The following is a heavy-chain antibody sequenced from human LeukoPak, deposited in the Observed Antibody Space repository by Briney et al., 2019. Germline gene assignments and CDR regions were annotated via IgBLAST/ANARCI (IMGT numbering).Heavy chain of an antibody. CDR3: ARPRLSVAGTRWFDP. J-gene: IGHJ5*02. V-gene: IGHV3-23*01. D-gene: IGHD1-14*01. CDR1: GFTFSAYA. CDR2: IGSGSAGT. Sequence: GGSLRLSCVGSGFTFSAYAMSWVRRAPGEGLEWVSAIGSGSAGTHYADSVKGRFTIYRDDSKNTLYLQMNSLRVEDTAIYYCARPRLSVAGTRWFDPWGQETLVTVSS.